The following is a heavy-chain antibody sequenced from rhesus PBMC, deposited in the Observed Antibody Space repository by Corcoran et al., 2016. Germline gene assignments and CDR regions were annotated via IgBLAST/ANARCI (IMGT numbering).Heavy chain of an antibody. V-gene: IGHV1-111*02. D-gene: IGHD6-25*01. Sequence: EVQLVQSGAEVKKPGASVKISCKASGYTFTDYYLHWVRQAPGKGLEWMGCVDPEEGEAINEQKVQERVTITADTSTDTADMELSSLRAEDTAVYYCATGCSGSWTFDYWGQGVLVTVSS. CDR2: VDPEEGEA. CDR3: ATGCSGSWTFDY. J-gene: IGHJ4*01. CDR1: GYTFTDYY.